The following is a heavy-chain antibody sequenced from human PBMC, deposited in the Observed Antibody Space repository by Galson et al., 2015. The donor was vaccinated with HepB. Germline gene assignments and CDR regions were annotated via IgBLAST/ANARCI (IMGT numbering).Heavy chain of an antibody. Sequence: CAISGDSVSSNSAAWNWIRQSPSRGLEWLGRTYYRSKWSNDYAVSVRSRISISPDTSKNQFSLQLNSVTPEDTAVYYCARDVYVDTAIRKGEELSTKWYNWFDPWGQGTLVTVSS. D-gene: IGHD5-18*01. CDR2: TYYRSKWSN. V-gene: IGHV6-1*01. CDR1: GDSVSSNSAA. J-gene: IGHJ5*02. CDR3: ARDVYVDTAIRKGEELSTKWYNWFDP.